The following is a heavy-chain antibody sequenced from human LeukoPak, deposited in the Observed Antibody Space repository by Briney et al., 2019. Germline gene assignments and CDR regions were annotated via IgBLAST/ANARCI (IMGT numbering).Heavy chain of an antibody. CDR1: GYTFTSYY. D-gene: IGHD3-3*01. CDR2: INPSGGST. CDR3: ARDGPHFWSGYSSRLHNWFDP. V-gene: IGHV1-46*01. J-gene: IGHJ5*02. Sequence: GASVKVSCKASGYTFTSYYMHWVRQAPGQGLEWMGIINPSGGSTSYAQKFQGRVTMTRDTSTSTVYMELSSLGSEDTAVYYCARDGPHFWSGYSSRLHNWFDPWGQGTLVTVSS.